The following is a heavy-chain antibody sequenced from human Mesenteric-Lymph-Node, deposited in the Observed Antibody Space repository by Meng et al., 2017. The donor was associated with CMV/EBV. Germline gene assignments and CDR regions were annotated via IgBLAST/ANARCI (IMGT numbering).Heavy chain of an antibody. CDR2: TNPSGST. J-gene: IGHJ3*02. CDR3: ARVEMGGDAFDI. V-gene: IGHV4-34*01. D-gene: IGHD5-24*01. CDR1: GGSFSGYY. Sequence: SETLSLTCAVYGGSFSGYYWSWIRQPPGKGLEWIGYTNPSGSTYYNPSLKSRVTISVDTSKNQFSLKLSSVTAADTAVYYCARVEMGGDAFDIWGQGTMVTVSS.